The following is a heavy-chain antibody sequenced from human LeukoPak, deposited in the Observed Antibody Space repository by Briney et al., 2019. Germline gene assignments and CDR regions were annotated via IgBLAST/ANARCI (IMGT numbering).Heavy chain of an antibody. Sequence: AGGSLRLSCAASGFTFSSYAMSWVCQAPGKGLEWVSGIIDNGYITYYANSVRGRFTISRDNSKNTLFLQMNSLRAEDMAVYYCAKLGGQEVHNYYVAVWGKGTTVAVSS. J-gene: IGHJ6*03. CDR1: GFTFSSYA. V-gene: IGHV3-23*01. CDR3: AKLGGQEVHNYYVAV. CDR2: IIDNGYIT. D-gene: IGHD3-16*01.